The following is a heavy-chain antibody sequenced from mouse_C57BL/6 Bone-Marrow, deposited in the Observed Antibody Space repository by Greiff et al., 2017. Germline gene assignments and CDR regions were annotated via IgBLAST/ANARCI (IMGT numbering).Heavy chain of an antibody. J-gene: IGHJ2*01. CDR2: ISSGGSYT. D-gene: IGHD6-1*01. V-gene: IGHV5-6*02. CDR1: GFTFSSYG. CDR3: ARVGVGGSDY. Sequence: EVKLVESGGDLVKPGGSLKLSCAASGFTFSSYGMSWVRQTPDKRLEWVATISSGGSYTYYPDSVKGRFTISRDNAKNTLYLHMGSLKSEDTAMYYCARVGVGGSDYWGQGTTLTVSS.